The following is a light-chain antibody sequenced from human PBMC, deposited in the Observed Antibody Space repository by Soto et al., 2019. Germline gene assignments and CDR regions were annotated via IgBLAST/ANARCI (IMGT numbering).Light chain of an antibody. CDR2: DAS. J-gene: IGKJ4*01. CDR1: QSVSSY. V-gene: IGKV3-11*01. CDR3: QQRSNWPPAT. Sequence: EIVLTQSPATLSLSPGERATLSCRASQSVSSYLAWYQQNPGQAPRLLIYDASNRATGIPARFSGSGSGTAFTLTISSLEPEDFAVYYCQQRSNWPPATFGGGTKVEIK.